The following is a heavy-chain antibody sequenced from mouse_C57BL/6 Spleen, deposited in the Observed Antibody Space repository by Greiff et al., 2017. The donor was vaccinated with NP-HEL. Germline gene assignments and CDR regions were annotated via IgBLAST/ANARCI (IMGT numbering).Heavy chain of an antibody. CDR1: GYTFTSYW. Sequence: VQLQQPGTELVKPGASVKLSCKASGYTFTSYWMHWVKQRPGQGLEWIGNINPSNGGTNYNEQFTSQATLTVDKSSSTAYMQRSSLTSEDAAVYYGARLGENEWFAYWGQGTLVTVSA. J-gene: IGHJ3*01. CDR2: INPSNGGT. V-gene: IGHV1-53*01. CDR3: ARLGENEWFAY.